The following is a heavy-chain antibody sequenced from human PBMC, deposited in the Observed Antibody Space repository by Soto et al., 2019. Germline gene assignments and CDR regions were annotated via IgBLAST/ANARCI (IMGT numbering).Heavy chain of an antibody. D-gene: IGHD3-10*01. CDR3: AKSYYGGGSKGWDFDV. CDR1: GFPFSNYA. V-gene: IGHV3-23*01. CDR2: ISNSGGST. Sequence: EVQLLESGGGLGQPGGSLRLSCAASGFPFSNYAMSWVRQAPGKGLEWVSGISNSGGSTYHADSVKGRFTISRDNSKNKLYLQVNSRTAEDTAVYYCAKSYYGGGSKGWDFDVWGRGTLVTVSS. J-gene: IGHJ2*01.